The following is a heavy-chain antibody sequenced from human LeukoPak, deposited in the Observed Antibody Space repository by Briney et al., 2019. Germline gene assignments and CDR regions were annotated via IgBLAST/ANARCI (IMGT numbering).Heavy chain of an antibody. CDR1: GDSVSSSSAS. CDR2: TYYRSKWYN. J-gene: IGHJ4*02. Sequence: QTLSLTRAISGDSVSSSSASSNSTRQSPSRGLEWLGRTYYRSKWYNDYAVSVRGRISINPDTSKNHFSLLLNSATPEDTAVYYCARYSGLGVVDYWGQGTLVTVSS. D-gene: IGHD2-21*01. CDR3: ARYSGLGVVDY. V-gene: IGHV6-1*01.